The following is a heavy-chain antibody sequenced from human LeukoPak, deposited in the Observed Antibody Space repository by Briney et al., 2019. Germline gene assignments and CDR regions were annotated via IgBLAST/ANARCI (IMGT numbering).Heavy chain of an antibody. CDR1: GYTFTSYG. J-gene: IGHJ4*02. D-gene: IGHD6-6*01. CDR3: ARVRIAARPEDY. Sequence: ASVKVSCKASGYTFTSYGISWVRQAPGQGLEWMGWISAYNGNTNYAQKLQGRVTMTTDTSASTAYMELRSLRSDDTAVYYCARVRIAARPEDYWGQGTLVTVSS. CDR2: ISAYNGNT. V-gene: IGHV1-18*01.